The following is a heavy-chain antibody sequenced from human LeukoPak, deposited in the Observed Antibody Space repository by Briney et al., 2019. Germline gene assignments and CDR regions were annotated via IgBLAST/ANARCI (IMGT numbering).Heavy chain of an antibody. V-gene: IGHV3-74*01. Sequence: GGSLRLSCAASGFTFSSYWMHWVRQAPRKGLVWVSRINSDGSTTNYADSVKGRFTISRDNAENTMYLQMNSLRVEDTAVYYCTRRVSATRWFDPWGQGTLVTVSS. J-gene: IGHJ5*02. D-gene: IGHD2-15*01. CDR1: GFTFSSYW. CDR3: TRRVSATRWFDP. CDR2: INSDGSTT.